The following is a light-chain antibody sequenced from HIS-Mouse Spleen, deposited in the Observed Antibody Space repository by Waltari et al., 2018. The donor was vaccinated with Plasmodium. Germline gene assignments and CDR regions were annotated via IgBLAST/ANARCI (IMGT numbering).Light chain of an antibody. J-gene: IGLJ3*02. CDR2: STN. V-gene: IGLV8-61*01. Sequence: QTVVTQEPSFSVSPGGTVTLTCGLSSGSVSTSYYPSWYQQTPGQAPRTLHYSTNTRSSGVPDRFSGSILGNKAALTITGAQADDESDYYCVLYMGSGISVFGGGTKLTVL. CDR3: VLYMGSGISV. CDR1: SGSVSTSYY.